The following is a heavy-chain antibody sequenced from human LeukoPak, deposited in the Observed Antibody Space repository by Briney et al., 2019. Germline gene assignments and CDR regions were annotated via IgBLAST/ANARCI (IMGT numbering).Heavy chain of an antibody. V-gene: IGHV3-74*01. CDR2: IRTDGSIT. Sequence: GGSLRLSCAASGFTFSDYWMHWVRQAPGKGLEWISRIRTDGSITAYADSVKGRFTISRDSAKNILYLQMSSLRGEDTAVYFCARDRSPGWFDPWGQGTLVTVSS. CDR3: ARDRSPGWFDP. J-gene: IGHJ5*02. D-gene: IGHD6-13*01. CDR1: GFTFSDYW.